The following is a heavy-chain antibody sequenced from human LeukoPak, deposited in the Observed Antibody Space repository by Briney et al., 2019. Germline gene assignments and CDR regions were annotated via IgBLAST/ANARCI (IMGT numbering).Heavy chain of an antibody. CDR2: IYTSGST. CDR1: GGSTSSYY. J-gene: IGHJ4*02. V-gene: IGHV4-4*07. D-gene: IGHD6-13*01. Sequence: PSETLSLTCTVSGGSTSSYYWSWIRQPAGKGLEWIGRIYTSGSTNYNPSLKSRVTMSVDTSMNQFSLKLSSVTAADTAVYYCARQTTGYSSSWYLRYFDYWGQGTLVTVSS. CDR3: ARQTTGYSSSWYLRYFDY.